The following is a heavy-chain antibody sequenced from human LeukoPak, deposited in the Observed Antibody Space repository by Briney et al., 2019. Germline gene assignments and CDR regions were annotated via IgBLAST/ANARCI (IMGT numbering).Heavy chain of an antibody. J-gene: IGHJ4*02. D-gene: IGHD3-22*01. V-gene: IGHV1-69*04. CDR3: ASGGYYDSSGYYPIDY. Sequence: EASVKVSCKASGGTFSSYVISWVRQAPGQGLEWMGRIIPILGIANYAQKFQGRVTITADKSTSTAYMELSSLRSEDTAVYYCASGGYYDSSGYYPIDYWGQGTLVTVSS. CDR1: GGTFSSYV. CDR2: IIPILGIA.